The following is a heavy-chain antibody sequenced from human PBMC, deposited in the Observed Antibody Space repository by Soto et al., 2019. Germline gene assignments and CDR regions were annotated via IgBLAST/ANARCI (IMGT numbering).Heavy chain of an antibody. Sequence: SVKVSCKASGFTFASSAVRWVRQARGQRLEWIGWIVVGSGNTNYAQKFQERVTITRDMSTSTAYMELSSLRSEDTAVYYCAAAGSSWGFDYWGQGTLVTVSS. J-gene: IGHJ4*02. V-gene: IGHV1-58*01. CDR2: IVVGSGNT. CDR1: GFTFASSA. D-gene: IGHD7-27*01. CDR3: AAAGSSWGFDY.